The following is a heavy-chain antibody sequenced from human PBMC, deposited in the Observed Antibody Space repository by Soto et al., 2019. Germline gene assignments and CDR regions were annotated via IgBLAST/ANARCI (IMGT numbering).Heavy chain of an antibody. Sequence: QVQLVESGGGVVQPGRSLRLSFAASGFTFSSYAMHWVRQAPGKGLEWVAVISYDGSNKYYADSVKGRFTISRDNSKNTLYLQMNSLRAEDTAVYYCARDRYYYGSGQYGMDVWGQGTTVTVSS. CDR3: ARDRYYYGSGQYGMDV. CDR2: ISYDGSNK. V-gene: IGHV3-30-3*01. D-gene: IGHD3-10*01. J-gene: IGHJ6*02. CDR1: GFTFSSYA.